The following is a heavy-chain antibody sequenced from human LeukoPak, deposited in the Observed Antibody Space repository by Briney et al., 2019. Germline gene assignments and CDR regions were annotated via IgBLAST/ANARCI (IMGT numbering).Heavy chain of an antibody. Sequence: PSETLSLTCIVSGGSISSSKYYWGWIRQPPGKGLEWIGTIFNSGSTHYNPSLKSRVTISVDTSKNQFSVKLSSVTAADTAVYYCTRGSIAYYYMDVWGKGTTVTISS. V-gene: IGHV4-39*07. CDR3: TRGSIAYYYMDV. CDR1: GGSISSSKYY. CDR2: IFNSGST. J-gene: IGHJ6*03. D-gene: IGHD3-22*01.